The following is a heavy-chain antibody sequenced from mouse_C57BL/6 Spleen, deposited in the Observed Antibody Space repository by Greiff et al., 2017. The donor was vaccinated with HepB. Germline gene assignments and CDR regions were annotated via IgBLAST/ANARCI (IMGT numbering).Heavy chain of an antibody. Sequence: DVHLVESGGGLVKPGGSLKLSCAASGFTFSDYGMHWVRQAPEKGLEWVAYISSGSSTIYYADTVKGRFTISRDNAKNTLFLQMTSLRSEDTAMYYCARGGNFGAMDYWGQGTSVTVSS. CDR1: GFTFSDYG. CDR3: ARGGNFGAMDY. V-gene: IGHV5-17*01. CDR2: ISSGSSTI. J-gene: IGHJ4*01. D-gene: IGHD2-1*01.